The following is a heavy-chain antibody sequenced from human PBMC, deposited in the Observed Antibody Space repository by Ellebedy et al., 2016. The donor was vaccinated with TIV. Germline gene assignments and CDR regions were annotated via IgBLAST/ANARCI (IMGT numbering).Heavy chain of an antibody. CDR1: GFPFSRYW. V-gene: IGHV3-7*03. CDR3: RIVASDFDY. J-gene: IGHJ4*02. CDR2: IKQDGSEK. Sequence: GESLKISCAVSGFPFSRYWMSWVRQAPGKGLEWVANIKQDGSEKDYVDSVKGRFTISRDNAKNSLYLQMNSLRADDTAVYYCRIVASDFDYWGQGALVTVSS. D-gene: IGHD5-12*01.